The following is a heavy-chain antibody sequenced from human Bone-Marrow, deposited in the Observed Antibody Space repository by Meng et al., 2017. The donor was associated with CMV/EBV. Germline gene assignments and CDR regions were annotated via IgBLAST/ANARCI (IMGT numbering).Heavy chain of an antibody. CDR3: AKSWDGMDV. D-gene: IGHD6-13*01. Sequence: GESLKISCAASGFSFSAYAMNWVRQAPGKGLEWVSSISSTGTYIYYAESVKGRFTISRDNAKNSLYLQMNSLRAEDTAVYYCAKSWDGMDVWGQGTKVTVSS. CDR2: ISSTGTYI. J-gene: IGHJ6*02. V-gene: IGHV3-21*01. CDR1: GFSFSAYA.